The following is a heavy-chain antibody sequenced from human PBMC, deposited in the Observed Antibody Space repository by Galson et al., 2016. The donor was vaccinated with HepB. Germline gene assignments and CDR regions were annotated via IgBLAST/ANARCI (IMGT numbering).Heavy chain of an antibody. J-gene: IGHJ3*01. CDR3: ATFGSSVRGVLDAFDV. Sequence: TLSLTCTVSGDSITSHGYFWSWIRQHPEKGLEWIGYFSYSRTSYYNPSLRGRSTITVDTSNNHFSLKVTSGTAAHTAIYSCATFGSSVRGVLDAFDVWGQGTMVTVSS. V-gene: IGHV4-31*03. D-gene: IGHD3-10*01. CDR1: GDSITSHGYF. CDR2: FSYSRTS.